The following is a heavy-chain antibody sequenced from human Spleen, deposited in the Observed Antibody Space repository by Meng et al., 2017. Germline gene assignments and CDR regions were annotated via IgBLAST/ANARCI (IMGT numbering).Heavy chain of an antibody. CDR3: ARDGLIAVAPHAYYYGMDV. CDR2: IYYSGST. J-gene: IGHJ6*02. D-gene: IGHD6-19*01. V-gene: IGHV4-61*01. Sequence: SETLSLTCTVSGGSVSSGSYYWSWIRQPPGKGLEWIGYIYYSGSTNYNPSLKSRVTISVDTSKNQFSLKLSSVTAADTAVYYCARDGLIAVAPHAYYYGMDVWGQGTTVTVSS. CDR1: GGSVSSGSYY.